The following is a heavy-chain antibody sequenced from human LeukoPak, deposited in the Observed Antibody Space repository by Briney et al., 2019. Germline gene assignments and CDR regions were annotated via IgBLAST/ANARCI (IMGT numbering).Heavy chain of an antibody. Sequence: GGALRVSCVGSGIPLSSYSMDWVRQAGGQGVVWVSRIYIGGSNTPYADSVRGRFTISRDNTENTLYLQMHSLRDEDTALYYCTKEQGSYCRSGRCYGNAFDLWGQGTLLTVSS. CDR2: IYIGGSNT. J-gene: IGHJ3*01. CDR3: TKEQGSYCRSGRCYGNAFDL. D-gene: IGHD3-10*01. CDR1: GIPLSSYS. V-gene: IGHV3-74*03.